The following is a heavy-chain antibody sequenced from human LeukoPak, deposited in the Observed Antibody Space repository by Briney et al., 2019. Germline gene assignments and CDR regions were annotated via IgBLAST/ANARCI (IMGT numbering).Heavy chain of an antibody. J-gene: IGHJ6*02. CDR3: ARASGAAAAPGQNYYYYGMDV. Sequence: GASVKVSCKASGYTLTSYYMHWVRQAPGQGLEWMGGIIPIFGTANYAQKFQGRVTITADESTSTAYMELSSLRSEDTAVYYCARASGAAAAPGQNYYYYGMDVWGQGTTVTVSS. D-gene: IGHD6-13*01. CDR2: IIPIFGTA. V-gene: IGHV1-69*13. CDR1: GYTLTSYY.